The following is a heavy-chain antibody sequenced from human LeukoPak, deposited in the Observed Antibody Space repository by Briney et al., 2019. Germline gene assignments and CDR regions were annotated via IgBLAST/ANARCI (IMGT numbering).Heavy chain of an antibody. CDR3: ARTRGIAVAGTEYYYYYMDV. CDR1: GDSVSSNSAA. CDR2: TYYRSKWYN. D-gene: IGHD6-19*01. J-gene: IGHJ6*03. Sequence: SQTLSLTCAISGDSVSSNSAAWSWIRQSPSRGLEWLGRTYYRSKWYNDYAVSVKSRITINPDTSKNQFSLQLNSVTPEDTAVYYCARTRGIAVAGTEYYYYYMDVWGKGTTVTVSS. V-gene: IGHV6-1*01.